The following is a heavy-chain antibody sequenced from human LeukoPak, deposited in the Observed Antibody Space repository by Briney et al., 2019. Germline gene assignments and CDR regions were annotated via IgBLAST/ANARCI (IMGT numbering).Heavy chain of an antibody. D-gene: IGHD1-26*01. CDR1: GFTFSSYS. CDR3: ARVESIVGAGPPYFDY. CDR2: ISSSSSYI. Sequence: GGSLRLSCAASGFTFSSYSMNWVRQAPGKELEWVSSISSSSSYIYYADSVKGRFTISRDDAKNSLYLQMNSLRAEDTAVYYCARVESIVGAGPPYFDYWGQGTLVTVSS. V-gene: IGHV3-21*01. J-gene: IGHJ4*02.